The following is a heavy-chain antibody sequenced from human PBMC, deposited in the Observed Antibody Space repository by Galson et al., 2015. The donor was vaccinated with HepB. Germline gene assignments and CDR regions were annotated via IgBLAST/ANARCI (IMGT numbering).Heavy chain of an antibody. V-gene: IGHV1-46*01. CDR1: GYLFTTYY. CDR3: ARGSLLLRWIDN. CDR2: INPSGGAT. J-gene: IGHJ5*02. Sequence: SVKVSCKASGYLFTTYYVHWVRQAPGQGLEWMGIINPSGGATTYAQKSQDRVTLTHDTSATAVYMELRSLTSDDTAMYYCARGSLLLRWIDNWGQGTLVTVAS.